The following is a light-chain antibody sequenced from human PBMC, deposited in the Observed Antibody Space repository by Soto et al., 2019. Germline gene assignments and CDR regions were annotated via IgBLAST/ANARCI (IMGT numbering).Light chain of an antibody. CDR3: QQRSNWPPIT. CDR1: QSVSSY. J-gene: IGKJ5*01. V-gene: IGKV3-11*01. Sequence: EIVLTQSPATLSLSPGERATLSCRASQSVSSYLAWYQQKPGQAPRLLISDASNRATGIPARFSVSGSGTVFTLTISSLEPEDFAVYYCQQRSNWPPITFGQGTRLEIK. CDR2: DAS.